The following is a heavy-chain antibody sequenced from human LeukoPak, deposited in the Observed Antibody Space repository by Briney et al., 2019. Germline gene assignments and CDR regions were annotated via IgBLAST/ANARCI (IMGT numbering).Heavy chain of an antibody. D-gene: IGHD6-19*01. CDR3: ARDLRYSSGWSFDY. J-gene: IGHJ4*02. V-gene: IGHV4-61*02. CDR2: ISSSGST. CDR1: GDSISSGDYY. Sequence: SETLSLTCTVSGDSISSGDYYWSWIRQPAGKGLEWIGRISSSGSTNYNPSLKSRVTISVDTSKNQFSLRLSSVTAADTAVYYCARDLRYSSGWSFDYWGQGTLVTVSS.